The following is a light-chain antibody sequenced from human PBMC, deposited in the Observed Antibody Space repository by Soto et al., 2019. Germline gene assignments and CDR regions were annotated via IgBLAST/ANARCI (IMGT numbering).Light chain of an antibody. CDR3: QKYRSGPRT. V-gene: IGKV3-15*01. CDR2: GAS. J-gene: IGKJ1*01. CDR1: QSVDIN. Sequence: EIVLTQSPATLSVSPGERVTLSCRASQSVDINLAWYQQKPGQAPRLLIYGASTRATDMSGTFSGRGSGTEFSLTIRKVRLEDFAVYHCQKYRSGPRTFGQGTKVEI.